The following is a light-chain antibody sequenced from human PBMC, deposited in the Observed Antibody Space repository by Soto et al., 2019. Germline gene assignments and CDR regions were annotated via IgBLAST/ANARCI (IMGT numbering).Light chain of an antibody. CDR2: EVS. J-gene: IGLJ2*01. CDR1: RSDIGAFKF. CDR3: ASYTAPTTVI. V-gene: IGLV2-14*01. Sequence: QSALTQPASVSGSPGQSLTISCTGTRSDIGAFKFVSWLQQHRGKAPQLVIYEVSNRPSGVSNRFSGSKSGNTASLTISGLPAEDEVHYYCASYTAPTTVIFGGGTKVTVL.